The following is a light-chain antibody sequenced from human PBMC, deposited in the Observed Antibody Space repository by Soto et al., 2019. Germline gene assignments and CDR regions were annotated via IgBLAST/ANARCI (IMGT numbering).Light chain of an antibody. CDR3: HQYGDSPRT. J-gene: IGKJ1*01. CDR1: QGIDSY. CDR2: SAS. V-gene: IGKV1-9*01. Sequence: IQFTQSPSSLSASVGDRVTITCRASQGIDSYLAWYQQRPGKAPKLLIHSASSLQSGVPSRFSGSGSGTDFTLTISRLEPEDFAMYYCHQYGDSPRTFGQGTKVDIK.